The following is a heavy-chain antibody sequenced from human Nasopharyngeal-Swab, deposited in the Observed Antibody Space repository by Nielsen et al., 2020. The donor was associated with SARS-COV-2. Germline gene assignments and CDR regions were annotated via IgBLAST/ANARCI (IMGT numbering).Heavy chain of an antibody. CDR1: GGSFSGYY. CDR2: INHSGST. J-gene: IGHJ4*02. Sequence: LRLSFAVYGGSFSGYYWSWIRQPPGKGLEWIGEINHSGSTNYNPPLKSRVTISVDTSKDQFSLKLSSVTAADTAVYYCARGASYYYDIWGQGTLVTVSS. D-gene: IGHD3-22*01. CDR3: ARGASYYYDI. V-gene: IGHV4-34*01.